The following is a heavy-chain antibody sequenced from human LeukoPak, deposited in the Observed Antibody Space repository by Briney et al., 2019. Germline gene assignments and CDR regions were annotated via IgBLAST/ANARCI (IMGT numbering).Heavy chain of an antibody. V-gene: IGHV3-33*01. D-gene: IGHD4-17*01. J-gene: IGHJ4*02. Sequence: GGSLRLSCAASGFTFSSYGMHWVRQAPGKGLEWVAVIWYDGSNKYYADSVKGRFTISRDNSKNTLYLQMNSLRAEDTAVYYCARDRVYGDYSLTFDYWGQGTLVTVSS. CDR3: ARDRVYGDYSLTFDY. CDR1: GFTFSSYG. CDR2: IWYDGSNK.